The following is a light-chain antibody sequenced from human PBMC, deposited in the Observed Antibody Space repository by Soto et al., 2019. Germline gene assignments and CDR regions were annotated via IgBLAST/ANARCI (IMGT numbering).Light chain of an antibody. V-gene: IGKV1-9*01. CDR3: QQHNSYPLT. CDR1: QDTRSY. Sequence: DIQLTQSPSFLSASVGDRVTITCRASQDTRSYLAWYQQKPGKAPKLLIYVASTLQSGVPSRFSGSGSGTEFTLTISRLQPEDFATYYCQQHNSYPLTFGPGTKVEIK. J-gene: IGKJ3*01. CDR2: VAS.